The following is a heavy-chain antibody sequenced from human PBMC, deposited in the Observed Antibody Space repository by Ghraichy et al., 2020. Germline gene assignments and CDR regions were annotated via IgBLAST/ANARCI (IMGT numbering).Heavy chain of an antibody. CDR2: INHSGST. J-gene: IGHJ5*02. D-gene: IGHD1-1*01. CDR3: ARGLQLLWFDP. CDR1: GGSFSGYY. Sequence: SETLSLTCAVYGGSFSGYYWSWIRQPPGKGLEWIGEINHSGSTNYNPSLKSRVTISVDTSKNQFSLKLSSVTAADTAVYYCARGLQLLWFDPWGQGTLVTVSS. V-gene: IGHV4-34*01.